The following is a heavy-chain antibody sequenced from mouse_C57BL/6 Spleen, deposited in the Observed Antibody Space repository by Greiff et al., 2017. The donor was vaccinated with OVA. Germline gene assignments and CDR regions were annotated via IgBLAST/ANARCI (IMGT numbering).Heavy chain of an antibody. V-gene: IGHV2-5*01. CDR3: AKGRDDYGSSSLYSYFDV. J-gene: IGHJ1*03. CDR2: IWRGGST. CDR1: GFSLTSYG. Sequence: VKVVESGPGLVQPSQSLSITCTVSGFSLTSYGVHWVRQSPGKGLEWLGVIWRGGSTDYNADFMSRLSITKDNSKGQVFFKMNSLQADDTAIYYCAKGRDDYGSSSLYSYFDVWGTGTTVTVSS. D-gene: IGHD1-1*01.